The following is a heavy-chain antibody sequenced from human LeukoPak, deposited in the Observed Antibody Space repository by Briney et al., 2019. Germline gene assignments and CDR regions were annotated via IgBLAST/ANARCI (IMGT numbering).Heavy chain of an antibody. CDR3: AELGITMIGGV. D-gene: IGHD3-10*02. CDR2: ISYDGRNH. V-gene: IGHV3-30*18. CDR1: GFKFSTYG. J-gene: IGHJ6*04. Sequence: GGSLRLSCVASGFKFSTYGMHWVRQPPGKGLEWVAVISYDGRNHSYADAVKGRFTISRDNAKNSLYLQMNSLRAEDTAVYYCAELGITMIGGVWGKGTTVTISS.